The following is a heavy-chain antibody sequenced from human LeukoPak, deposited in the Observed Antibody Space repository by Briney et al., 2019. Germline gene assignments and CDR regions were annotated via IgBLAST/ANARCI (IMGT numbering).Heavy chain of an antibody. J-gene: IGHJ4*02. CDR3: VREGLECSGSSCQRAAFDY. V-gene: IGHV3-30*02. Sequence: GGSLRLSCAASGFTFSSYGMHWVRQAPGKGLEWVAFIRYDGSNKNYADSVKGRFTISRDNSKNTLYLQMNSLRGEDTAVYYCVREGLECSGSSCQRAAFDYWGQGTLVTVSS. CDR1: GFTFSSYG. D-gene: IGHD2-2*01. CDR2: IRYDGSNK.